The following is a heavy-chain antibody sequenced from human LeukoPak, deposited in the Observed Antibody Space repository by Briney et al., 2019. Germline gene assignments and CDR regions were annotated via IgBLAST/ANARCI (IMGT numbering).Heavy chain of an antibody. J-gene: IGHJ4*02. CDR1: GYTFTGYY. V-gene: IGHV1-2*02. CDR3: ARDRPYSGYDPFDY. D-gene: IGHD5-12*01. Sequence: ASVKVSCKASGYTFTGYYMHWVRQAPGQGPEWMGWINPNSGGTNYAQKFQGRVTMTRDTSISTAYMELSRLRSDDTAVYYCARDRPYSGYDPFDYWGQGTLVTVSS. CDR2: INPNSGGT.